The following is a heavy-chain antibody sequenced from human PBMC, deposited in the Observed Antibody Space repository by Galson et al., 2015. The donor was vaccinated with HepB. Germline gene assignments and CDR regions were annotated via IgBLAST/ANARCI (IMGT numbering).Heavy chain of an antibody. CDR2: ISPSGGTT. D-gene: IGHD5-12*01. Sequence: SLRLSCAASGFTFSDYVMNWVRQAPGKGLEWVSGISPSGGTTYYADSVEGRFTISRDNSKNTLYLQMNSLTAEDTAVYYCAKGPRSLVAPKIFDFWGQGTLVTVSS. J-gene: IGHJ4*02. CDR1: GFTFSDYV. CDR3: AKGPRSLVAPKIFDF. V-gene: IGHV3-23*01.